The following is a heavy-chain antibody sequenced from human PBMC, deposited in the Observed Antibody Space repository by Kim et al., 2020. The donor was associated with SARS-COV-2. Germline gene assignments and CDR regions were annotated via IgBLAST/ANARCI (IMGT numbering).Heavy chain of an antibody. D-gene: IGHD5-12*01. CDR1: GFSLSTSGVG. CDR3: AHKSAEIRDGYNLDN. V-gene: IGHV2-5*02. Sequence: SGPTLVNPTQTLTLTCTFSGFSLSTSGVGVGWIRQPPGKALEWLALIYWDDDKRYSPSLRTRLTVTKDTSKNQVVLTMTNMDPVDTATYYCAHKSAEIRDGYNLDNWGQGTLVTVSS. CDR2: IYWDDDK. J-gene: IGHJ4*02.